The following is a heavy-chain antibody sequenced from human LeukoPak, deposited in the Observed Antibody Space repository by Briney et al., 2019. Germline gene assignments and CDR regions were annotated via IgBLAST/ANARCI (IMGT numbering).Heavy chain of an antibody. CDR3: ARAAGDTAYYFDY. D-gene: IGHD5-18*01. CDR1: GGSFSGYY. Sequence: SETPSLTCAVYGGSFSGYYWSWIRQPPGKGLEWIGEINHSGSTNYNPSLKSRVTISVDTSKNQFSLKLSSVTAADTAVYYCARAAGDTAYYFDYWGQGTLVTVSS. V-gene: IGHV4-34*01. CDR2: INHSGST. J-gene: IGHJ4*02.